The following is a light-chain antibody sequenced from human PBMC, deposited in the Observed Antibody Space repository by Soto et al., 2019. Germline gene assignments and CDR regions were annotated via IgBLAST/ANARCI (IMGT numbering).Light chain of an antibody. CDR1: QSVSSY. Sequence: EIVMTQSPATLSVSPVERATLSCMASQSVSSYLAWYQQKPGQAPRLLIYDASNRATGIPARFSGSGSGTDFTLTISSLEPEDFAVYYCQQRSNWPQNTFGGGTKVDIK. V-gene: IGKV3-11*01. J-gene: IGKJ4*01. CDR3: QQRSNWPQNT. CDR2: DAS.